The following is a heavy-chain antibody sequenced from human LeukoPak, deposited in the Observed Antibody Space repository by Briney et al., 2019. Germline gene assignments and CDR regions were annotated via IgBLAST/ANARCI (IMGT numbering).Heavy chain of an antibody. Sequence: GGSLRLSRAASGFTFSNAWMNWVRQAPGKGLEWVGRIKSKTDGGTTDCAAPVKGRFTISRDDSKNTLYLQMNSLKAEDTAVYYCTKNVNSGSYAAVVHWGQGTLVTVSA. CDR2: IKSKTDGGTT. CDR3: TKNVNSGSYAAVVH. V-gene: IGHV3-15*07. CDR1: GFTFSNAW. D-gene: IGHD3-10*01. J-gene: IGHJ4*02.